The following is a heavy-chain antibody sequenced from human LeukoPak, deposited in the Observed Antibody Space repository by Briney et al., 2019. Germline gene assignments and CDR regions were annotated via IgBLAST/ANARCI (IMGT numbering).Heavy chain of an antibody. CDR3: AEGARRDYSSGLYDW. CDR2: ISRNSGSI. V-gene: IGHV3-9*01. CDR1: GFTFDDYA. D-gene: IGHD6-19*01. J-gene: IGHJ4*02. Sequence: GRSLRLSCAASGFTFDDYAMHWVRHAPGKGLEWVSGISRNSGSIGYADSVKGRFTISKDNAKNSLYLQMNSLRAEDTALYYCAEGARRDYSSGLYDWGGQGTLVTVSS.